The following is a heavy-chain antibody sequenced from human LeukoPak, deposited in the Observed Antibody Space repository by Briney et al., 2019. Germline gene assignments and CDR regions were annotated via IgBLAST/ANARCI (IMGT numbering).Heavy chain of an antibody. D-gene: IGHD3-22*01. V-gene: IGHV1-2*02. CDR1: GYTFNDYY. CDR3: ARDRGKVYYYDSSGQDY. CDR2: INPKSGDT. Sequence: ASVKVSCKASGYTFNDYYVHWVRQAPGQGLEWMGWINPKSGDTNYAQRFQVRVTMTRDTSISTAYMELSRLRSDDTGVYYCARDRGKVYYYDSSGQDYWGQGTLVTVSS. J-gene: IGHJ4*02.